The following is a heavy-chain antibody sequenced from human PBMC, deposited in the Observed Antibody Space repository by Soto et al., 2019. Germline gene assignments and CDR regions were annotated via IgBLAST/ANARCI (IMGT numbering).Heavy chain of an antibody. CDR2: INHSGST. D-gene: IGHD3-22*01. CDR3: ARALIDSSGYYVGDWFDP. J-gene: IGHJ5*02. Sequence: QVQLQQWGAGLLKPSETLSLTCAVYGGSFSGYYWSWIRQPPGKGLGWIGEINHSGSTNYNPSLKSRVTISVDTSKNQFSLKLSSVTAADTAVYYCARALIDSSGYYVGDWFDPWGQGTLVTVSS. CDR1: GGSFSGYY. V-gene: IGHV4-34*01.